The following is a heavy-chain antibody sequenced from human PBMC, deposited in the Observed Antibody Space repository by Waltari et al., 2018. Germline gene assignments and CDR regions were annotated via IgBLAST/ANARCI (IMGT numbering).Heavy chain of an antibody. J-gene: IGHJ6*03. Sequence: QVQLQESGPGLVKPSETLSLTCAVSGYSISSGYYWGWIRQPPGKGLEWIGSIYHSGSTYYNPSLKSRVTISVDTSKNQFSLKLSSVTAADTAVYYCASIKYQLPLAYYYYMDVWGKGTTVTVSS. V-gene: IGHV4-38-2*01. D-gene: IGHD2-2*01. CDR3: ASIKYQLPLAYYYYMDV. CDR1: GYSISSGYY. CDR2: IYHSGST.